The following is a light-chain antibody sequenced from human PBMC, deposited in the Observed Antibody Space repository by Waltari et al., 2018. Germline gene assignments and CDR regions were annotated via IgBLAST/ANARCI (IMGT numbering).Light chain of an antibody. V-gene: IGLV1-47*02. CDR3: ATWDDSLNSL. Sequence: QHVLTEPPSASGTPGQRVNTSCSGRLSHFGNNFSHGYQHHPGTTPKLVIYCDNLLPSGVPHRFSVSTSATSASLVISGLRSEDEAVYYCATWDDSLNSLFGGGTNLTVL. J-gene: IGLJ2*01. CDR2: CDN. CDR1: LSHFGNNF.